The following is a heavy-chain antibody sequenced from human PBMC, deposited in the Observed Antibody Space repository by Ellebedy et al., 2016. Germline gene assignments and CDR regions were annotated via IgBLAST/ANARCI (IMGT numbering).Heavy chain of an antibody. CDR3: AKDRWLGIVVAGVWFDP. V-gene: IGHV3-23*01. D-gene: IGHD2-2*03. CDR2: ISGSGGST. CDR1: GFTFSSCA. Sequence: GESLKISCAASGFTFSSCAMSWVRQAPGKGLEWVSAISGSGGSTYYADSVKGRFTISRDNSKNTLYLQMNSLRAEDTAVYYCAKDRWLGIVVAGVWFDPWGQGTLVTVSS. J-gene: IGHJ5*02.